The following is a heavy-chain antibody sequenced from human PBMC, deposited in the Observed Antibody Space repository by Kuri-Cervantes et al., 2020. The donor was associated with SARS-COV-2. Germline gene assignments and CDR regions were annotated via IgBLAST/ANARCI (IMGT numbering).Heavy chain of an antibody. CDR1: GFTFDDYG. D-gene: IGHD6-6*01. V-gene: IGHV3-20*01. Sequence: GGSLRLSCAASGFTFDDYGMSWVRPAPGKGLVWVSGINWNGGSTGYADTVKGRFTISRDNAKNSLYLQINSLRAEDTALYHCARDREFIAARIFDYWGQGTLVTVSS. CDR2: INWNGGST. CDR3: ARDREFIAARIFDY. J-gene: IGHJ4*02.